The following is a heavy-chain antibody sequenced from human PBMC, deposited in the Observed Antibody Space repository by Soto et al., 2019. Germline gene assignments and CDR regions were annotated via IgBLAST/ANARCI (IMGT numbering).Heavy chain of an antibody. V-gene: IGHV5-51*01. CDR1: GYSFTSYW. J-gene: IGHJ6*02. CDR3: ARRSSSGAYYYYGMDV. CDR2: IYPGDSDT. D-gene: IGHD7-27*01. Sequence: GESLKISCKGSGYSFTSYWIGWVRQMPGKGLEWMGIIYPGDSDTRYSPSFQGQVTISADKSISTAYLQWSSLKASDTAMYYCARRSSSGAYYYYGMDVWRQGTTVTVSS.